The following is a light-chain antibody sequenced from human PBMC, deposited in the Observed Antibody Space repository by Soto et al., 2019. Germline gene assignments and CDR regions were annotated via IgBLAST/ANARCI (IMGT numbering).Light chain of an antibody. CDR1: SSDVGDNNY. CDR3: RSYTSSSTLYV. V-gene: IGLV2-14*01. CDR2: DVT. Sequence: QSALTQPASVSGSPGQSITISCTGTSSDVGDNNYVSWYQQHPGKAPKLMIYDVTHRPSGISNRFSGYKSGNTASLTISGLQDEDEADYYCRSYTSSSTLYVFGTGTKLTVL. J-gene: IGLJ1*01.